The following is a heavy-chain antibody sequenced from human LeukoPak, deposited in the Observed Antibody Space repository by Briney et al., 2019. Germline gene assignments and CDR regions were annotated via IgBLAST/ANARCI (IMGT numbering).Heavy chain of an antibody. CDR3: ARARHSGSYYFDY. CDR1: GGSISSGGYY. J-gene: IGHJ4*02. D-gene: IGHD1-26*01. Sequence: PSETLSLTCTVSGGSISSGGYYWSWIRQHPGKGLEWIGYIYYSGSTYYNPSPKSRVTIPVDTSKNQFSLKLSSVTAADTAVYYCARARHSGSYYFDYWGQGTLVTVSS. V-gene: IGHV4-31*03. CDR2: IYYSGST.